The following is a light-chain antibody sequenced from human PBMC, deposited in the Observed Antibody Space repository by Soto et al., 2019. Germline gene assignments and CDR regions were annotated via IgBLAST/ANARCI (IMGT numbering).Light chain of an antibody. CDR2: DAS. Sequence: DLQMTQSPSTLSASVGDRVTITCRASQSISSWLAWYQQKPGKAPKLLIYDASSLESGVPSRFSGSGSGTEFTLTICSLQPDDFATYYCQQYNSYSTFGQGTKVEIK. J-gene: IGKJ1*01. CDR1: QSISSW. CDR3: QQYNSYST. V-gene: IGKV1-5*01.